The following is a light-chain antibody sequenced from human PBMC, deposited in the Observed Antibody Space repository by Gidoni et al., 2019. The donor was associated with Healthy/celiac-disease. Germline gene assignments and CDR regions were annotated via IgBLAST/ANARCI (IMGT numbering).Light chain of an antibody. CDR2: DAS. V-gene: IGKV3-11*01. Sequence: EIVLTQSPATPSLAPGERATLSCRASQSVSSYLAWYQQKPGQAPRLLIYDASNRATGIPARFRGSVSGTDFTLTISSLEPEDFAVYSCQQRSNWPPLTFGPGTKVDIK. CDR1: QSVSSY. CDR3: QQRSNWPPLT. J-gene: IGKJ3*01.